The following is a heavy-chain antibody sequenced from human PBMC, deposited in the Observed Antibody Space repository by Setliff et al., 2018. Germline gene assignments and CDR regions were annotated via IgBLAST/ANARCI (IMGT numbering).Heavy chain of an antibody. V-gene: IGHV3-23*01. J-gene: IGHJ4*02. D-gene: IGHD2-21*01. CDR1: GFTFREYS. Sequence: GGSLRLSCAPSGFTFREYSMAWVRKVPGKGLEWVASVIQGGQGGCAGSLRGRCSISRDNSKKTVLLQMSNLRAEDTATYYCAKDRVNDGFWDFDSWGQGIVVTVSS. CDR3: AKDRVNDGFWDFDS. CDR2: VIQGGQG.